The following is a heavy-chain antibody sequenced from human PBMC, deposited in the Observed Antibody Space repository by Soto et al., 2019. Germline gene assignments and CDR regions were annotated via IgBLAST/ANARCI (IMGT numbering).Heavy chain of an antibody. D-gene: IGHD3-22*01. J-gene: IGHJ4*02. CDR2: IYNSGST. CDR3: AREVTWLSNFDY. Sequence: SETLSLTCIVSGGSISSYYWSWIRQPPGQGLEWIGYIYNSGSTYYNPSLKSRVTISVDTSKNQFSLKLSSVTAADTAVYYCAREVTWLSNFDYWGQGTLVTVSS. V-gene: IGHV4-4*08. CDR1: GGSISSYY.